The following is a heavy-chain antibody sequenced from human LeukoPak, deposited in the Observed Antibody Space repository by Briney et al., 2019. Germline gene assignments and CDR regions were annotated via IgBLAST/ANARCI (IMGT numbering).Heavy chain of an antibody. D-gene: IGHD2-15*01. CDR2: IYYSGST. CDR1: GGSIRSSSYY. Sequence: SETLSLTCTVSGGSIRSSSYYWGWIRQPPGKGLKWIGSIYYSGSTYYNPSLKSRVTISVDTSKNQFSLKLSSVTAADTAVYYCARQGCSGGSCYSDYWGQGTLVTVSS. CDR3: ARQGCSGGSCYSDY. J-gene: IGHJ4*02. V-gene: IGHV4-39*01.